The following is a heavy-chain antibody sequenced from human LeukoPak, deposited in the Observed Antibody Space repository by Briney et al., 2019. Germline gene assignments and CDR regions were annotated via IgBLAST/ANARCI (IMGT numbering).Heavy chain of an antibody. J-gene: IGHJ4*02. Sequence: PGRSLRLTCAASGFTFSSYAMLWVRQAPGKGLEWVAVISYDGSNKYYADSVKGRFTISRDNSKNTLYLQMNSLRAEDTAVYYCARDSSSWHKVDYWGQGTLVTVSS. D-gene: IGHD6-13*01. CDR3: ARDSSSWHKVDY. CDR2: ISYDGSNK. V-gene: IGHV3-30*04. CDR1: GFTFSSYA.